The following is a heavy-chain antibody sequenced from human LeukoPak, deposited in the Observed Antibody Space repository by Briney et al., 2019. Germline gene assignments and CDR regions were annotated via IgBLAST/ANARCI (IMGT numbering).Heavy chain of an antibody. J-gene: IGHJ4*02. V-gene: IGHV1-8*01. CDR1: GDTFTSSD. CDR3: TWGCSGRRDN. Sequence: VASVKVSCNASGDTFTSSDINWVRHATAQGLEWMGWINPNSGSTGYAQSFQGRITITRDISIGTAYMQWSNLTSEDTAICSCTWGCSGRRDNWGQGTLVTVSA. CDR2: INPNSGST. D-gene: IGHD6-19*01.